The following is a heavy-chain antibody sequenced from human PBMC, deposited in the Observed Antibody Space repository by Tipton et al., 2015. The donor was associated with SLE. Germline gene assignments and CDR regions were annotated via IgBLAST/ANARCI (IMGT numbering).Heavy chain of an antibody. Sequence: SLRLSCAASGFTVSTNYMTWVRQAPGKGLEWVSLIYSDGRTFYADSVKGRFTISRDNAKNSLYLQMNSLRAEDTAVYYCARSYYYYYYYMDVWGKGTTVTVSS. CDR2: IYSDGRT. V-gene: IGHV3-66*01. J-gene: IGHJ6*03. CDR1: GFTVSTNY. CDR3: ARSYYYYYYYMDV.